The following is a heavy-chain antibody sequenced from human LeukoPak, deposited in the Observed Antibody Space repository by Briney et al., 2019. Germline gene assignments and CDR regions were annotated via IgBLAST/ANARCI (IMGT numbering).Heavy chain of an antibody. Sequence: SETLSLTCTVSGGSITSYYWSWIRQPAGKGLEWIGRIYSSGSTNYNPSLKSRVTMSVDMSKNHFSLKLTSVTAADTAVYYCAGTTVAGGWDYWGQGSLVTVSS. V-gene: IGHV4-4*07. J-gene: IGHJ4*02. CDR1: GGSITSYY. CDR3: AGTTVAGGWDY. CDR2: IYSSGST. D-gene: IGHD6-19*01.